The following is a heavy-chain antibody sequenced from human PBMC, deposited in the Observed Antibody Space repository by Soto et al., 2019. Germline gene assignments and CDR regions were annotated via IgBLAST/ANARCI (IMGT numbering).Heavy chain of an antibody. CDR3: ARERGRAGDPRDYYGVEV. CDR2: IYYSGST. V-gene: IGHV4-59*01. D-gene: IGHD2-21*02. CDR1: GGSISSYY. J-gene: IGHJ6*02. Sequence: PSETLSLTCTVSGGSISSYYWSWIRQPPGKGLEWIGYIYYSGSTNYNPSLKSRVTISVDTSKNQFSLKLSSVTAADTAVYYCARERGRAGDPRDYYGVEVWGQGTTVTVFS.